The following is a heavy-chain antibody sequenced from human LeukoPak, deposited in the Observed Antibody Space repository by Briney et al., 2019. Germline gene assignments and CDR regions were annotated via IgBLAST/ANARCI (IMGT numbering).Heavy chain of an antibody. J-gene: IGHJ6*04. CDR3: AREHCSSTSCYYYYGMDV. V-gene: IGHV4-38-2*02. CDR2: IYHSGST. Sequence: SETLSLTCAVSGYSISSGYYWGWIRQPPGKGLEWIGSIYHSGSTYYNPSLKSRVTISADTSKNQFSLKLSSVTAADTAVYYCAREHCSSTSCYYYYGMDVWGKGTPVTVSS. CDR1: GYSISSGYY. D-gene: IGHD2-2*01.